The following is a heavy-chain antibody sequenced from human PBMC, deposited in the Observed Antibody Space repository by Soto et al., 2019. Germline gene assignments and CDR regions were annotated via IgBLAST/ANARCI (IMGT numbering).Heavy chain of an antibody. D-gene: IGHD2-2*01. Sequence: EVQLLESGGDLEQPGGTLRLSCAASGFTFSNYAVSWVRQAPGKGLEWVSGISGGGGTTGYADSVKGRFTISRDNTKNTLYLLMHSRTVEDTAVYYWAKDSMPRYAIGTIIDVWGHGPTVTASS. J-gene: IGHJ6*02. CDR3: AKDSMPRYAIGTIIDV. CDR2: ISGGGGTT. CDR1: GFTFSNYA. V-gene: IGHV3-23*01.